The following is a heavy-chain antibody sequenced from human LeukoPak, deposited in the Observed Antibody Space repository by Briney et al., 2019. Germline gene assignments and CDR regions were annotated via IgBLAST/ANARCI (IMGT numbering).Heavy chain of an antibody. J-gene: IGHJ2*01. Sequence: PGGSLRLSCAASGFTFSNYYMSWIRQAPGKGLEWVSYISSSGSTIYYADSVKGRFTISRDNAKNSLYLQMNSLRAEDTAVYYCARKGYSSSWYPPLDWYFDLWGRGTLVTVSS. D-gene: IGHD6-13*01. V-gene: IGHV3-11*01. CDR2: ISSSGSTI. CDR3: ARKGYSSSWYPPLDWYFDL. CDR1: GFTFSNYY.